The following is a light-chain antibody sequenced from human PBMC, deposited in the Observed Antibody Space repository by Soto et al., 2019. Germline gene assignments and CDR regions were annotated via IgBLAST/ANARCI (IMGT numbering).Light chain of an antibody. CDR3: QQYNSYSPDT. J-gene: IGKJ2*01. Sequence: DIQMTQSPSTLSASVGDRVTITCRASQSISSWLAWYQQKPGKAPKLLIYKASSLESGVPSRFSGSGSWTEFTLTISSLQPDDFATYYCQQYNSYSPDTFGQGTKLEIK. CDR1: QSISSW. CDR2: KAS. V-gene: IGKV1-5*03.